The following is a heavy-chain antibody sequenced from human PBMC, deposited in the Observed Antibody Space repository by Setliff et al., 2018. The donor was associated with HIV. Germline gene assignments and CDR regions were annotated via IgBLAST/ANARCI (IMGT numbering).Heavy chain of an antibody. CDR2: IYTSGGT. J-gene: IGHJ6*02. Sequence: PSETLSLTCTVSGGSISSETFSWNWIRQPAGKGLGWIGRIYTSGGTDYNPSLKSRVTMSVDTSKNQFSLKLSSVTAADTAVYYCARGGYYYYFGVDVWGQGTTVTVSS. D-gene: IGHD3-16*01. CDR1: GGSISSETFS. CDR3: ARGGYYYYFGVDV. V-gene: IGHV4-61*02.